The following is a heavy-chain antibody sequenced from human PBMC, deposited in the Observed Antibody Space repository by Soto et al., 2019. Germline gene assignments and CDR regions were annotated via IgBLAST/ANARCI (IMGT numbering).Heavy chain of an antibody. D-gene: IGHD2-8*01. Sequence: QGQLVQSGGEVKKPGASVKVSCKTSGYTFSRYGISWVRQAPGQGLEWMGWISGYNGDTNYARKFQGRVTMTIDTSTTTAYMELRSLTSDDTAVYYCAKNGQPPYYYYGLDVWGQGTTATVSS. CDR2: ISGYNGDT. CDR1: GYTFSRYG. CDR3: AKNGQPPYYYYGLDV. J-gene: IGHJ6*02. V-gene: IGHV1-18*01.